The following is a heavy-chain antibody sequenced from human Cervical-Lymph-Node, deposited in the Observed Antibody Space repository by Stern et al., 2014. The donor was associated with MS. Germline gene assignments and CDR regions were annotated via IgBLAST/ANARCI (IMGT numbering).Heavy chain of an antibody. CDR1: GYTFTSYG. D-gene: IGHD2-15*01. CDR2: TSAYNGNT. Sequence: VQLVESGAEVKKPGASVKGSCKASGYTFTSYGISWGRQAPGQGLEWMGGTSAYNGNTTYAQKLQGRVTMTTDTSTSTAYMELRSLRSDDTAVYYCARGLLGSENAFDIWGQGTMVTVSS. V-gene: IGHV1-18*01. CDR3: ARGLLGSENAFDI. J-gene: IGHJ3*02.